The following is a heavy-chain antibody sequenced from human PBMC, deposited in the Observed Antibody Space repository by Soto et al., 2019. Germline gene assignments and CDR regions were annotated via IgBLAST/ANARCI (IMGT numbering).Heavy chain of an antibody. Sequence: PSETLSLTCTVSGGSIGSGGYYWSWIRQHPGKGLEWIGYIYYSGSTYYNPSLKSRVTISVDTSKNQFSLKLSSVTAADTAVYYCARSGNQTGTTSDYWGQGTLVTVSS. J-gene: IGHJ4*02. V-gene: IGHV4-31*03. D-gene: IGHD1-1*01. CDR3: ARSGNQTGTTSDY. CDR2: IYYSGST. CDR1: GGSIGSGGYY.